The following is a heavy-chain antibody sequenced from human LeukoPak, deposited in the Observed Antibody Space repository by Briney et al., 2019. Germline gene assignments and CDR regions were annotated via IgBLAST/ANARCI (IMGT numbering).Heavy chain of an antibody. Sequence: SETLSLTCTVSGGSMSSYYWSWLRQPPGKGLVCIWYIDYVGSTNYNPSRKSRVTISVDTCKNQFSLKLGSVTAADTAAYYCARGRDAYSFDYWGQGTLVTVSS. D-gene: IGHD5-24*01. CDR2: IDYVGST. J-gene: IGHJ4*02. V-gene: IGHV4-59*01. CDR1: GGSMSSYY. CDR3: ARGRDAYSFDY.